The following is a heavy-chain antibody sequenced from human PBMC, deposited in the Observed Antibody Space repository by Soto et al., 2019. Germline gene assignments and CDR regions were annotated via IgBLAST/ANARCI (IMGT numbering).Heavy chain of an antibody. J-gene: IGHJ4*02. V-gene: IGHV3-23*01. CDR3: AKRRDLWGCYYLDYFDY. CDR2: ISGSGGST. CDR1: GFTFSSYA. Sequence: EVQLLESGGGLVQPGGSLRLSCAASGFTFSSYAMSWVRQAPGKGLEWVSAISGSGGSTYYAGSVKGRFTISRDNYKNTLDQQMNSLRAEDTAVYYCAKRRDLWGCYYLDYFDYWGQGTLVTVCS. D-gene: IGHD3-16*01.